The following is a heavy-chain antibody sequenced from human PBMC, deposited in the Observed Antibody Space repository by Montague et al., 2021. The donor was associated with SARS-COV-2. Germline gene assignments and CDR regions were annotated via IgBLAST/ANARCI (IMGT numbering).Heavy chain of an antibody. V-gene: IGHV4-34*01. J-gene: IGHJ4*02. CDR3: ARGSSILWWWRSDY. Sequence: SETLSLTCAVYGGSFSGYYWSWIRQPPGKGLEWIGEINHRGSTNYNPSLKSRVTISVDTSKNQFSLKLSSVTAADTAVYYCARGSSILWWWRSDYWGQGTLVTVSS. D-gene: IGHD2-21*01. CDR2: INHRGST. CDR1: GGSFSGYY.